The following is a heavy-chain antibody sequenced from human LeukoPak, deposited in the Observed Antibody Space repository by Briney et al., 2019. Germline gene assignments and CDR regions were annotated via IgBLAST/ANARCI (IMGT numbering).Heavy chain of an antibody. Sequence: SETLSLTCTVSGGSISTSAFYWGWIRQPPGKGLEWIGSIYDSGNEFYNPSLKSRVTMSADTSKNQFSLKLNSVTAADTAMYYCARQISDYYYYYMDVWGEGITVTVSS. CDR2: IYDSGNE. D-gene: IGHD2/OR15-2a*01. CDR3: ARQISDYYYYYMDV. V-gene: IGHV4-39*01. J-gene: IGHJ6*03. CDR1: GGSISTSAFY.